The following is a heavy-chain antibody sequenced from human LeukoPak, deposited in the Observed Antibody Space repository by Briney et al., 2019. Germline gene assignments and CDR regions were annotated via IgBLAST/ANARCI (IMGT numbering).Heavy chain of an antibody. CDR3: ARESHRYCSGGSCAMRYFDY. D-gene: IGHD2-15*01. CDR1: GFTFGTFA. CDR2: ISYEGSNK. J-gene: IGHJ4*02. Sequence: GGSLRLSCAASGFTFGTFAMPWVGQAPGKGRRWGAVISYEGSNKYYADSVKGRFTISRDNSKNTLYLQMNSLRAEDTAVYYCARESHRYCSGGSCAMRYFDYWGQGTLVTVSS. V-gene: IGHV3-30*04.